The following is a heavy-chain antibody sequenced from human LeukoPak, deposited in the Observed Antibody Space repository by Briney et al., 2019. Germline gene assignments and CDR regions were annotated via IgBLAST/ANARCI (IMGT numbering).Heavy chain of an antibody. D-gene: IGHD3-9*01. J-gene: IGHJ6*03. V-gene: IGHV1-69*13. CDR3: ARANYDIVTGYVNYYHYYYMDV. Sequence: SVKVSCKASGGTFSSYSITWVRQAPGQGLEWMGGIIPIFDTPNYAQKFQGRVTITADESTSTAYMELSSLRSEDTAVYYCARANYDIVTGYVNYYHYYYMDVWGKGTTVTVSS. CDR2: IIPIFDTP. CDR1: GGTFSSYS.